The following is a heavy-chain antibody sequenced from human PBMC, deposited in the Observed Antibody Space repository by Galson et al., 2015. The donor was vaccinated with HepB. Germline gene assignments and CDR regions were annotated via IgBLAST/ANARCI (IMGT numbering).Heavy chain of an antibody. D-gene: IGHD3-10*01. CDR1: GFTFSSYA. CDR3: ARDGDYYGSGSYSPPDY. CDR2: ISYDGSNK. J-gene: IGHJ4*02. V-gene: IGHV3-30*04. Sequence: SLRLSCAASGFTFSSYAMHWVRQAPGKGLEWVAVISYDGSNKYYADSVKGRFTISRDNSKNTLYLQMNSLRAEDTAVYYCARDGDYYGSGSYSPPDYWGQGTLVTVSS.